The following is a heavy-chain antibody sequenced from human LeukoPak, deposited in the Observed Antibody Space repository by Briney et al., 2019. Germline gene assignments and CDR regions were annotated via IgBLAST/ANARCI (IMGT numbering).Heavy chain of an antibody. CDR2: ISSSSSTI. D-gene: IGHD3-22*01. Sequence: PGGSLRLSCAASGFTFSSYSMNWVRQAPGKGLEWVSYISSSSSTIYYADSVKGRFTISRDNSKNTLYLQMNSLRAEDTAVYYCAKEAYQIYYDRGGNIWGQGTMVTVSS. CDR3: AKEAYQIYYDRGGNI. CDR1: GFTFSSYS. V-gene: IGHV3-48*01. J-gene: IGHJ3*02.